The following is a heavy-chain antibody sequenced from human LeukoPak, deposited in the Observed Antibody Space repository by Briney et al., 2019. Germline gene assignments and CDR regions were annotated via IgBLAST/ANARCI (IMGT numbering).Heavy chain of an antibody. CDR3: ARLESSGYYPFDY. CDR2: IYYSGST. CDR1: GGSISSYY. J-gene: IGHJ4*02. V-gene: IGHV4-59*08. D-gene: IGHD3-22*01. Sequence: SGTLSLTCTVSGGSISSYYWSWIRQPPGKGLEWIGYIYYSGSTNYNPSLKSRVTMSVDTSKNQFSLKLRSVTAADTAVYYCARLESSGYYPFDYWGQGTLVTVSS.